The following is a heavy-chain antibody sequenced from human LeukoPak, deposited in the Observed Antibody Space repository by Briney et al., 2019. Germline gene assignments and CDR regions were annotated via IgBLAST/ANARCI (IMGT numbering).Heavy chain of an antibody. CDR1: GGSIRSSH. J-gene: IGHJ5*02. CDR2: IYYSGTS. Sequence: SETLSLTCTVSGGSIRSSHWSWIRQPPGKGLEFIGYIYYSGTSNYNHSLKSRVTMSVDTSNNQFSLKLNSVTAADTAVYYCAKAAGYSTIYWFDPWGQGTLVTVSS. CDR3: AKAAGYSTIYWFDP. V-gene: IGHV4-59*01. D-gene: IGHD6-13*01.